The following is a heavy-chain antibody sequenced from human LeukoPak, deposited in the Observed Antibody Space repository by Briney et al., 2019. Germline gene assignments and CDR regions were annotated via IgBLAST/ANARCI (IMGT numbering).Heavy chain of an antibody. Sequence: SVKVSCKASGGTFSSYAISWVRQAPGQGLEWMGGIIPIFGTANYAQKFQGRVTITADEPTSTAYMELSSLRSEDTAVYYCARDRIAAGAFDIWGQGTMVTVSS. D-gene: IGHD6-6*01. CDR2: IIPIFGTA. J-gene: IGHJ3*02. CDR3: ARDRIAAGAFDI. V-gene: IGHV1-69*13. CDR1: GGTFSSYA.